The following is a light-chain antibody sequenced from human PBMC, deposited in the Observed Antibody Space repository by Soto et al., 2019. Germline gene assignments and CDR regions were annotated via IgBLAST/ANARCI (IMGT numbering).Light chain of an antibody. CDR1: QSVSSIY. J-gene: IGKJ5*01. CDR3: QQYGSSIT. Sequence: EIVLTKSSATMSLSPGERATLSCRASQSVSSIYSAWYQQKPGPAPRLLIYGTSSRATGIPDRFSGSGSGTDFTLTISRLEPEDFAVFYCQQYGSSITFGQGTRLE. CDR2: GTS. V-gene: IGKV3-20*01.